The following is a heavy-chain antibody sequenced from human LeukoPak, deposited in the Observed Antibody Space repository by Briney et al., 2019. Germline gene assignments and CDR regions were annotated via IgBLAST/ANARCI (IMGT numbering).Heavy chain of an antibody. CDR1: GYTFTGYY. J-gene: IGHJ6*03. V-gene: IGHV1-2*02. CDR3: ARGRRVVAATHYNYYYYMDV. Sequence: ASVKVSCKASGYTFTGYYMHWVRQAPGQGLEWMGWINPNSGGTNYAQKFQGRATMTRDTSISTAYMELSRLRSDDTAVYYCARGRRVVAATHYNYYYYMDVWGKGTTVTVSS. CDR2: INPNSGGT. D-gene: IGHD2-15*01.